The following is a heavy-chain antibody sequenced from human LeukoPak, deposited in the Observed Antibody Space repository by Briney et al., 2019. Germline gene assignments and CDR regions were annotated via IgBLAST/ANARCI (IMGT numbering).Heavy chain of an antibody. J-gene: IGHJ6*03. CDR3: ARGVYIAMAGAPRDYYMDV. CDR2: IIPIFGTA. Sequence: ASVKVSCKASRGTFSSYAINWVRQAPGQGLEWMGGIIPIFGTANYAQKFQGRVTITADESTSTAYMELSRLRSDDTAVYYCARGVYIAMAGAPRDYYMDVWGKGTTVTISS. V-gene: IGHV1-69*13. CDR1: RGTFSSYA. D-gene: IGHD6-19*01.